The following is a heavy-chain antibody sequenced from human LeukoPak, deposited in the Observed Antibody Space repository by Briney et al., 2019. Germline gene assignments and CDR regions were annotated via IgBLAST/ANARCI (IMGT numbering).Heavy chain of an antibody. CDR2: IGTAGDP. CDR1: GFTFSSYD. D-gene: IGHD6-19*01. J-gene: IGHJ4*02. Sequence: WGSLRLSCAASGFTFSSYDMHWVRQATGKGLEWVSAIGTAGDPYYPGSVKGRFTISRDNAKNSLYLQMNSLRAEDTAVYYCARAYSSGWSDFDYWGQGTLVTVSS. CDR3: ARAYSSGWSDFDY. V-gene: IGHV3-13*05.